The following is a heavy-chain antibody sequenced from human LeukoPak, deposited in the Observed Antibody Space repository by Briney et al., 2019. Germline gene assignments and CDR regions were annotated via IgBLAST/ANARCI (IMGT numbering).Heavy chain of an antibody. CDR3: ARVASHCSGGSCYSFDAFDI. CDR1: GYTFTGYY. J-gene: IGHJ3*02. Sequence: ASVKVSCKAPGYTFTGYYMHWVRQAPGQGLEWMGWINPNSGGTNYAQKFQGWVTMTRDTSISTAYMELSRLRSDDTAVYYCARVASHCSGGSCYSFDAFDIWGQGTMVTVSS. D-gene: IGHD2-15*01. V-gene: IGHV1-2*04. CDR2: INPNSGGT.